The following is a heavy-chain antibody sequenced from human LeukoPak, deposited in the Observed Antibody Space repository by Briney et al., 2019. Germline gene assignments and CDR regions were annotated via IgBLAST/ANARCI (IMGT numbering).Heavy chain of an antibody. CDR1: GFTFSSYS. CDR2: ISSSSTYI. V-gene: IGHV3-21*01. CDR3: ARDGIVGATGAFDY. D-gene: IGHD1-26*01. Sequence: GGSLRLSSAASGFTFSSYSMNWVRQAPGERLEWVSSISSSSTYIYYADSVKGRFTISRDDAKNSLYLQMNSLRAEDTAVYYCARDGIVGATGAFDYWGQGTLVTVSS. J-gene: IGHJ4*02.